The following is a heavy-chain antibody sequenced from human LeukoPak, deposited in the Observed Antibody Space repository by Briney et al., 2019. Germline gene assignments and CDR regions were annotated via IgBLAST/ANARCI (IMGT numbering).Heavy chain of an antibody. CDR3: VRPYRSGWVDC. Sequence: GESLRLSCAASGFTFSNYWMSWVRQAPGKGLEWVANIKQDGSEKYYVDSVKGRFTISRDNAKNSLYLQMNSLRAEDTAVYYCVRPYRSGWVDCWGQGTLVTVSS. CDR2: IKQDGSEK. V-gene: IGHV3-7*04. CDR1: GFTFSNYW. D-gene: IGHD6-19*01. J-gene: IGHJ4*02.